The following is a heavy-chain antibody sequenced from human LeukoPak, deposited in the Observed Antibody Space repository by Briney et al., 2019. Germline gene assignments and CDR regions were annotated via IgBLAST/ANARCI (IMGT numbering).Heavy chain of an antibody. CDR2: IFDAGRT. CDR3: AGATKWLAHDF. Sequence: GGSLRLSCAASGFTVSDTYMSWVRQAAGKGWECVSTIFDAGRTTYGDSVKGRFTVSRDTYKNTLFLQMKSLRADDTAVYYCAGATKWLAHDFWGQGTLVTVSS. CDR1: GFTVSDTY. V-gene: IGHV3-53*01. J-gene: IGHJ4*02. D-gene: IGHD6-19*01.